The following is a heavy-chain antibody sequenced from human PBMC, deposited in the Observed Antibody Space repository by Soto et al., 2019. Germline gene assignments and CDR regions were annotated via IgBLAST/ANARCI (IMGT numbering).Heavy chain of an antibody. D-gene: IGHD3-22*01. J-gene: IGHJ6*02. CDR1: GFTFSDYY. Sequence: QVQLVESGGGLVKPGGSLRLSCAASGFTFSDYYMSWIRQAPGKGLEWVSYISSSGSTIYYADSVKGRFTISRDNAKNSLYLQMNSLRAEDTAVYYCARLFSYYDSSGYVSVYYYYGMDVWGQGTTVTVSS. CDR2: ISSSGSTI. V-gene: IGHV3-11*01. CDR3: ARLFSYYDSSGYVSVYYYYGMDV.